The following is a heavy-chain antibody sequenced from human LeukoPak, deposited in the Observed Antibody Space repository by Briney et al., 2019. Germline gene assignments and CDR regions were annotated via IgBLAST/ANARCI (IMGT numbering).Heavy chain of an antibody. J-gene: IGHJ6*02. Sequence: SETQSLTCTVSGGSISSSSYYWGWIRQPPGKGLEWIGSIYYSGSTYYNPSLKSRVTISVDTSKNQFSLKLSSVTAADTAVYYCARDPVALYYDILTGSFGMDVWGQGTTVTVSS. CDR2: IYYSGST. CDR3: ARDPVALYYDILTGSFGMDV. V-gene: IGHV4-39*07. D-gene: IGHD3-9*01. CDR1: GGSISSSSYY.